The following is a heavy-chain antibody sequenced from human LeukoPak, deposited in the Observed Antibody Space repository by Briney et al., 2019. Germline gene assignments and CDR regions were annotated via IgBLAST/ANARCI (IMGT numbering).Heavy chain of an antibody. V-gene: IGHV3-53*01. D-gene: IGHD5-18*01. CDR3: ARGGDTYGYVDY. CDR2: IYRGGST. Sequence: PGGSLRLSCAASGFIVSSHYMSWVRQAPGKGLEWVSVIYRGGSTYYADSVKGRFTISRDNSKNTLYFQMNYLRAEDTAVYYCARGGDTYGYVDYWGQGTLVTVSS. J-gene: IGHJ4*02. CDR1: GFIVSSHY.